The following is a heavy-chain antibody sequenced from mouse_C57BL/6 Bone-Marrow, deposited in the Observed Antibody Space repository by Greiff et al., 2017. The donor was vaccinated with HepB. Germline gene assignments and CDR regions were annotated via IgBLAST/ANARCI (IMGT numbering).Heavy chain of an antibody. CDR1: GFTFSSYA. Sequence: EVMLVESGGGLVKPGGSLKLSCAASGFTFSSYAMSWVRQTPEKMLEWVATISDGGSYTYYPDNVKGRFTISRDNAKNNLYLQRSHLKSEDTAMYYCARAPPPYYGSSYWYFDVWGTGTTVTVSS. D-gene: IGHD1-1*01. V-gene: IGHV5-4*03. J-gene: IGHJ1*03. CDR3: ARAPPPYYGSSYWYFDV. CDR2: ISDGGSYT.